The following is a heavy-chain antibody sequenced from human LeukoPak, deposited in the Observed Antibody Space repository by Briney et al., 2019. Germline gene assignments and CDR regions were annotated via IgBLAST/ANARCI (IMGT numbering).Heavy chain of an antibody. CDR2: ITSDGSST. Sequence: PGGSLRLSCAASQFTFSSCWMHWVRQAPGKGLVWVSFITSDGSSTSYADYVKGRFTISRDNAKNMLYLQMNSLRAEDTAVYYCARDGSLPDYWGQGTLVTVSS. J-gene: IGHJ4*02. CDR1: QFTFSSCW. CDR3: ARDGSLPDY. D-gene: IGHD5-12*01. V-gene: IGHV3-74*01.